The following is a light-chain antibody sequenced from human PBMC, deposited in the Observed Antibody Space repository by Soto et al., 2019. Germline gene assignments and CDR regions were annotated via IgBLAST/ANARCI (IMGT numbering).Light chain of an antibody. V-gene: IGKV3-20*01. Sequence: EIGLTQSPGTLSLSPGERATLSCSASQSVRSSYLAWYQQKLGQAPRLLIYGVSNRATGIPDRFSGSGSGTDFTLTISRLESEDFAVYYCQQYGTSPRKFGQGTKVEIK. CDR1: QSVRSSY. J-gene: IGKJ1*01. CDR2: GVS. CDR3: QQYGTSPRK.